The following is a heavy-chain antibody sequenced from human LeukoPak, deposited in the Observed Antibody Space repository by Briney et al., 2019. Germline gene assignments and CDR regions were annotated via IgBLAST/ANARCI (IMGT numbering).Heavy chain of an antibody. D-gene: IGHD6-13*01. V-gene: IGHV1-2*02. J-gene: IGHJ5*02. CDR1: GYTFTGYY. CDR2: INPNSGGT. Sequence: ASVKVSCKASGYTFTGYYMHWVRQAPGQGLEWMGWINPNSGGTSYAQKFQGRVTMTRDTSISTAYMELSRLRSDDTAVYYCARGSSSWYGNWFDPWGQGTLVTVSS. CDR3: ARGSSSWYGNWFDP.